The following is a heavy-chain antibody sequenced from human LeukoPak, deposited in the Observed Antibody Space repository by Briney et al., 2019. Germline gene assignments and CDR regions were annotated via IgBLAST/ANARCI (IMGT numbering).Heavy chain of an antibody. CDR2: ISSSGSTI. CDR3: ARFPRGYYYYGMDV. CDR1: GFTFSDYY. V-gene: IGHV3-11*01. Sequence: GGPLSLSCAASGFTFSDYYMSWIRQAPGKGLEWVSYISSSGSTIYYADSVKGRFTISRDNAKNSLYLQMNSLRAEDTAVYYCARFPRGYYYYGMDVWGQGTTVTVSS. J-gene: IGHJ6*02.